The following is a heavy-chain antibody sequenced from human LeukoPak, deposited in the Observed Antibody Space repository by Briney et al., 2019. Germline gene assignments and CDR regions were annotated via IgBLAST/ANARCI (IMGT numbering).Heavy chain of an antibody. Sequence: PGGSLRLSCAASGFTFSSYSMNWVRQAPGKGLEWVSSISSSSYIYYADSVKGRFTISRDNAKNSLYLQMNSLRAEDTAVYYCARGPSGGYYFDYWGQGTLVTVSS. CDR2: ISSSSYI. J-gene: IGHJ4*02. CDR3: ARGPSGGYYFDY. CDR1: GFTFSSYS. V-gene: IGHV3-21*01. D-gene: IGHD1-26*01.